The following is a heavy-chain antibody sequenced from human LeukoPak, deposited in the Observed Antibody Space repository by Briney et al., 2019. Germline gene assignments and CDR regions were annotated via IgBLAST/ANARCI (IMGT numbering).Heavy chain of an antibody. CDR1: GYSISSDYY. CDR2: ISHSGST. Sequence: SETLSLTCTVSGYSISSDYYWGWIRQPPGKGLEWIGSISHSGSTYYNPSLKSRVTISVDTSKNQFSLELSSVTAADTAVYYCARYLSGCRGGSCYQYFQHWGQGTLVTVSS. D-gene: IGHD2-15*01. J-gene: IGHJ1*01. CDR3: ARYLSGCRGGSCYQYFQH. V-gene: IGHV4-38-2*02.